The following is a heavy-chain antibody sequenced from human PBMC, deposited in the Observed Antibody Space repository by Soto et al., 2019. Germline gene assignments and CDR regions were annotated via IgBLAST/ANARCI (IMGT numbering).Heavy chain of an antibody. CDR3: AKDHYYYGSGSYRQVTYYYYYYMDV. V-gene: IGHV3-30*18. J-gene: IGHJ6*03. CDR1: GFTFSSYG. CDR2: ISYDGSNK. Sequence: GGSLRLSCAASGFTFSSYGMHWVRQAPGKGLEWVAVISYDGSNKYYADSVKGRFTISRDNSKNTLYLQMNSLRAEDTAVYYCAKDHYYYGSGSYRQVTYYYYYYMDVWGKGTTVTVSS. D-gene: IGHD3-10*01.